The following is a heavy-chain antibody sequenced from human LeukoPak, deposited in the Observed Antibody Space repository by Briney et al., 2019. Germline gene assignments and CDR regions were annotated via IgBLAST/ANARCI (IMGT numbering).Heavy chain of an antibody. CDR1: GGSISSYY. D-gene: IGHD3-3*01. CDR2: IYYSGST. Sequence: SETLSLTCTVSGGSISSYYWSWIRQPPGKGLEWIGYIYYSGSTNYNPSLKSRVTISVDPSKNQFSLKLSSVTAADTAVYYCARERTHYDFWSGYFDYWGQGTPVTVSS. V-gene: IGHV4-59*01. CDR3: ARERTHYDFWSGYFDY. J-gene: IGHJ4*02.